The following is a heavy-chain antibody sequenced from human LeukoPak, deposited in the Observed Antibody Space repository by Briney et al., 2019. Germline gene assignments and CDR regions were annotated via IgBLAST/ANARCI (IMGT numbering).Heavy chain of an antibody. D-gene: IGHD3-16*01. CDR3: ARAGELRYMDV. V-gene: IGHV3-48*03. CDR2: IKGTGLTT. J-gene: IGHJ6*03. CDR1: GFTLSSYE. Sequence: GGSLRLSCAASGFTLSSYEMNWVRQAPGKGLEWVSTIKGTGLTTYYADPVKGRFTISRDNAKNSLFLQMSRRRPDDTARYYCARAGELRYMDVWGKGTAVTVSS.